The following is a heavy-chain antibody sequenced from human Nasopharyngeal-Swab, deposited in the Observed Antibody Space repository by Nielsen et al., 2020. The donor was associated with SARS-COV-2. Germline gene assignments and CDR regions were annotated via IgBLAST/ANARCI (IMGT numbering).Heavy chain of an antibody. CDR2: ITRSGNT. V-gene: IGHV4-34*01. Sequence: SETLSLTCSLNGVSFSGYHWGWIRQSPGKRLEWIGDITRSGNTNYNPALKSRVIMSVATSKDEFSLKLTSVTAADTAIYFCARVNNGGGIVPASYSFFMDVWGKGTLVTVSS. J-gene: IGHJ6*03. CDR1: GVSFSGYH. D-gene: IGHD2-2*01. CDR3: ARVNNGGGIVPASYSFFMDV.